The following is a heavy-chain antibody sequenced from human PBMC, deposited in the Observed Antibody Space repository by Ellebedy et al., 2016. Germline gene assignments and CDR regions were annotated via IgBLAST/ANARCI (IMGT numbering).Heavy chain of an antibody. D-gene: IGHD3-9*01. CDR3: ARAPYYDILTGRYYYYGMDV. CDR2: INHSGST. Sequence: SETLSLTXAVYGGSFSGYYWSWIRQPPGKGLEWIGEINHSGSTNYNPSLKSRVTISVDTSKNQFSLKLSSVTAADTAVYYCARAPYYDILTGRYYYYGMDVWGQGTTVTVSS. J-gene: IGHJ6*02. V-gene: IGHV4-34*01. CDR1: GGSFSGYY.